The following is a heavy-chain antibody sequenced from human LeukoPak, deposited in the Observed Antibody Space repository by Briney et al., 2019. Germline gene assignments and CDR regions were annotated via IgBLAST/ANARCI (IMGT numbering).Heavy chain of an antibody. CDR1: GFTFSSYG. CDR3: AKHSGSYFIYYIDS. J-gene: IGHJ4*02. V-gene: IGHV3-23*01. Sequence: GGSLRLSCAASGFTFSSYGLSWVRQAPGKGLEGVSTISGSAYNSYYADSVKGRFTISRDNSANTLYLQMDNLRAEDTALYYCAKHSGSYFIYYIDSWGQGTLVTVSS. CDR2: ISGSAYNS. D-gene: IGHD1-26*01.